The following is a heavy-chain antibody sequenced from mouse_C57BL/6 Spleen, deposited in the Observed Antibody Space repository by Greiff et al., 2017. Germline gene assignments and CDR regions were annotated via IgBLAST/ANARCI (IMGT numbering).Heavy chain of an antibody. J-gene: IGHJ1*03. CDR3: ARRDLLLRYFDV. CDR1: GYTFTSYW. D-gene: IGHD1-1*01. Sequence: QLQQPGAELVMPGASVKLSCKASGYTFTSYWMHWVKQRPGQGLEWIGEIDPSDSYTNYNQKFKGKSTYTVDKSSSTAYMQLSSLTSEDSAVYYCARRDLLLRYFDVWGTGTTVTVSS. V-gene: IGHV1-69*01. CDR2: IDPSDSYT.